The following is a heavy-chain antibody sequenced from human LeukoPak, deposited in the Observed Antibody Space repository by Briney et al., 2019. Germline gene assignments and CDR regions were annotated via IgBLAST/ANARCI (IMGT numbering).Heavy chain of an antibody. CDR3: ARSPYDWNYGDY. D-gene: IGHD1-20*01. CDR2: ISGSGGST. CDR1: GFTFSSYA. J-gene: IGHJ4*02. Sequence: PGGSLRLSCAASGFTFSSYAMSWVRQAPGKGLEWVSAISGSGGSTYYADSVKGRFTISRDNSKNTLYLQMNSLRAEDTAVYYCARSPYDWNYGDYGGQGTLVTVSS. V-gene: IGHV3-23*01.